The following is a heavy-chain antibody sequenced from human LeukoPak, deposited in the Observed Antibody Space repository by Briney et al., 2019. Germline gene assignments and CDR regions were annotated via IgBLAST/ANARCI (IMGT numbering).Heavy chain of an antibody. CDR1: GYTFTSYG. D-gene: IGHD3-10*01. V-gene: IGHV1-18*01. CDR2: SSGYNGNT. Sequence: ASVKVSCMASGYTFTSYGISWVRQAPGQGLEWMGWSSGYNGNTNYAQKFQGRVTMTTDTSTSTAYMELRGLRSDDTAVYYCARDQGGVISMVRGVFDYWGQGTLVTVSS. J-gene: IGHJ4*02. CDR3: ARDQGGVISMVRGVFDY.